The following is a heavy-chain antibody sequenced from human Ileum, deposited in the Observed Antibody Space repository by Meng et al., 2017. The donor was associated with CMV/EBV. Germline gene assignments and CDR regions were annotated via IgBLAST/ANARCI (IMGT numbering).Heavy chain of an antibody. J-gene: IGHJ4*02. CDR3: AREDAIAPW. CDR2: ISSGGTTI. CDR1: RFTFRSYE. Sequence: GGSLRLSCAASRFTFRSYEMNWVRQAPGKGLEWVSYISSGGTTIYYADSVKGRFTISRDNAKNSLYLQMNSLRVEDTAVYYCAREDAIAPWWGQGTLVTVSS. V-gene: IGHV3-48*03. D-gene: IGHD6-13*01.